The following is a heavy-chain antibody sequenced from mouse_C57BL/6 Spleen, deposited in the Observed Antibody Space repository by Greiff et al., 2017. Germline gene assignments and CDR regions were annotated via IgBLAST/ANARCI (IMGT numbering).Heavy chain of an antibody. Sequence: QVQLQQSGPELVKPGASVKISCKASGYAFSSSWMNWVKQRTGTGLEWIGRIYPGDGDTISNGTFKGKATLTADKSSSTAYMQLSSLADEDSAVYFCARRRLDSSGYGYFDYWGQGTTLTVSS. CDR2: IYPGDGDT. CDR1: GYAFSSSW. CDR3: ARRRLDSSGYGYFDY. D-gene: IGHD3-2*02. J-gene: IGHJ2*01. V-gene: IGHV1-82*01.